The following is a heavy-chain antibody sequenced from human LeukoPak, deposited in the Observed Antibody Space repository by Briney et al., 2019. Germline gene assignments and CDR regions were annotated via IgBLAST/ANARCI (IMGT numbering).Heavy chain of an antibody. J-gene: IGHJ4*02. D-gene: IGHD3-10*01. Sequence: SETLSLTCAVYGGSFSGYYWSWIRQPPGMGLEWIGEINHSGSTNYNPSLKSRVTISVDTSKNQFSLKLSSVTAADTAVYYCARFLWFGGGFDYWGQGTLVTVSS. CDR2: INHSGST. V-gene: IGHV4-34*01. CDR3: ARFLWFGGGFDY. CDR1: GGSFSGYY.